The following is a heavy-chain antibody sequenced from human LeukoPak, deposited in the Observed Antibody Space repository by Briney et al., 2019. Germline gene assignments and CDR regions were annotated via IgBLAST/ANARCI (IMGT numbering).Heavy chain of an antibody. J-gene: IGHJ6*02. D-gene: IGHD6-13*01. CDR2: ISGSGGST. Sequence: PGGSLRLSCAASGFTFSVYAMSWVRQAPGKGLDWVSAISGSGGSTYYADSVKGRFTISRDNSKNTLYLQMNSLRAEDTAVYFCAKVRAADTNYYYYYGMDVWGQGTTVTVSS. CDR3: AKVRAADTNYYYYYGMDV. V-gene: IGHV3-23*01. CDR1: GFTFSVYA.